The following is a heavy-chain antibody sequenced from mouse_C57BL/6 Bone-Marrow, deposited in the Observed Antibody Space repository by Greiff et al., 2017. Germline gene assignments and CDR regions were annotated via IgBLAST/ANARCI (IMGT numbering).Heavy chain of an antibody. D-gene: IGHD1-1*01. V-gene: IGHV5-17*01. J-gene: IGHJ3*01. CDR1: GFTFSDYG. Sequence: EVQLVESGGGLVKPGGSLKLSCAASGFTFSDYGMHWVRQAPEKGLEWVAYISSGSSTIYYADTVKGRFTISRDNAKNTLFLQMTSLRSEDTAMFYWARNHYVSIYAWFAYWGQGTRVTVSA. CDR3: ARNHYVSIYAWFAY. CDR2: ISSGSSTI.